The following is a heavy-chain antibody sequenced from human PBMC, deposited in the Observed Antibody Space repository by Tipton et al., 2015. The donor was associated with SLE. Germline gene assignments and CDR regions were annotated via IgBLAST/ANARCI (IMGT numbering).Heavy chain of an antibody. Sequence: TLSLTCTVSGGSISSGSYYWSWIRQPAGKGLEWIGRIYTSGSTNYNPSLKSRVTISVDTSKNQFSLKLSSVTAADTAVYYCARDNELITDWGQGTLVTVSS. D-gene: IGHD3-16*01. CDR3: ARDNELITD. V-gene: IGHV4-61*02. J-gene: IGHJ1*01. CDR2: IYTSGST. CDR1: GGSISSGSYY.